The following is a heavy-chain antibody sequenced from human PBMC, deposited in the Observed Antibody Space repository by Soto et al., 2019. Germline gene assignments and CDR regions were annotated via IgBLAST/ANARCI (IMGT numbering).Heavy chain of an antibody. D-gene: IGHD6-13*01. CDR2: ISAYNGNT. V-gene: IGHV1-18*01. Sequence: ASVKVSCKASGYTFTSYGISWVRQAPGQGLEWMGWISAYNGNTNYAQKLQGRVTMTTDTSTSTAYMELRSLRSDDTAVYYCARDPTQAGTEQRDVFDIWGQGTMVTVSS. CDR3: ARDPTQAGTEQRDVFDI. J-gene: IGHJ3*02. CDR1: GYTFTSYG.